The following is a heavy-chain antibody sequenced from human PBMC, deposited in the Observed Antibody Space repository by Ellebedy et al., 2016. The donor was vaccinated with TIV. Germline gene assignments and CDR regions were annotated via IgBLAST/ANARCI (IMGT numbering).Heavy chain of an antibody. CDR3: ARDHAYCGGDCYSGGTFFDY. J-gene: IGHJ4*02. Sequence: GESLKISCVGSGFRFGGYVMSWVRQAPGKGLEWLSSISGSGDRTWFADSVKGRFIVSRDNSKNTLYLQMNSLRAEDTAVYYCARDHAYCGGDCYSGGTFFDYWGQGTLVTVSS. V-gene: IGHV3-23*01. CDR1: GFRFGGYV. CDR2: ISGSGDRT. D-gene: IGHD2-21*02.